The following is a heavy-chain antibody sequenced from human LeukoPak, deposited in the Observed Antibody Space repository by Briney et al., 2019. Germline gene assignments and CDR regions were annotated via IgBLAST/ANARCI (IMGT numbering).Heavy chain of an antibody. V-gene: IGHV4-61*02. D-gene: IGHD2-2*01. CDR3: ARESRVDDAFDI. J-gene: IGHJ3*02. CDR1: GGSISSGSYY. Sequence: SQTLSLTCTVSGGSISSGSYYWSWIRQPAGKGLEWIGRIYTSGSTNYNPSLKSRVTVSVDTSKNQFSLKLSSVTAADTAVYYCARESRVDDAFDIWGQGTMVTVSS. CDR2: IYTSGST.